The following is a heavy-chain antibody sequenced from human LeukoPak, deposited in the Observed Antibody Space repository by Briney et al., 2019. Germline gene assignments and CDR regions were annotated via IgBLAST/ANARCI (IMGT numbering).Heavy chain of an antibody. V-gene: IGHV3-21*01. CDR1: RFTFSTYS. D-gene: IGHD6-25*01. CDR2: ISSSSTYI. J-gene: IGHJ4*02. Sequence: PGGSLRLSCAASRFTFSTYSMNWVRQAPGKGLEWVSSISSSSTYIYYADSLKGRFTISRDNAESSLYLQMNNLRVEDTAVYYCARDAGWRLLDYWGRGTQVTVSS. CDR3: ARDAGWRLLDY.